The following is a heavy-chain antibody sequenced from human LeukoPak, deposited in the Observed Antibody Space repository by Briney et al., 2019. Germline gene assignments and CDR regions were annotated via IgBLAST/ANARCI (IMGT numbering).Heavy chain of an antibody. CDR3: ARDSYTQQLENY. CDR1: GFTFSSYW. D-gene: IGHD6-13*01. CDR2: IKQDGSEK. V-gene: IGHV3-7*01. Sequence: PGGSLRLSCAASGFTFSSYWMSWVRQAPGKGMEWVANIKQDGSEKYYVDSVKGRFTISRDNAKNSLYLQMTSLRAEDTAVYYCARDSYTQQLENYWGQGTLVTVSS. J-gene: IGHJ4*02.